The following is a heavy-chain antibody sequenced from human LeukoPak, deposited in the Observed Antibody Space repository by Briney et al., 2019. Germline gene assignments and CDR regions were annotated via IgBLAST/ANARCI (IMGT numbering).Heavy chain of an antibody. D-gene: IGHD4-11*01. CDR1: GFTFSSYA. CDR2: ISGSSGST. V-gene: IGHV3-23*01. CDR3: ARRRLQIDY. J-gene: IGHJ4*02. Sequence: GGSLRLSCAASGFTFSSYAMRWVRQAPGKGLEWVSGISGSSGSTYYADSVKGRFIISRDSSQNTLYLQMHSLKVEDTAIYYCARRRLQIDYWGQGTLVTVSS.